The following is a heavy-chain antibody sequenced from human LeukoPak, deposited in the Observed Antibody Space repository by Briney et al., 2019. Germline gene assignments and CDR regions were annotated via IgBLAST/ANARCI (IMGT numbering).Heavy chain of an antibody. J-gene: IGHJ4*02. CDR1: GYTFTRYY. Sequence: ASLRVSCTASGYTFTRYYLHWVRQAPGQGLEWMGIIDPSGDSTSYAQKFQGRVTMTRDTSTSTVYMELSSLRSEDTAVYYCAREGQRHYFDYWGQGTLVAVSS. V-gene: IGHV1-46*01. CDR2: IDPSGDST. CDR3: AREGQRHYFDY.